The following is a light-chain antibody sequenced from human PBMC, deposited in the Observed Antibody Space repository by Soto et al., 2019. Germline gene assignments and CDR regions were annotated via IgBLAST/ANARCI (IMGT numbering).Light chain of an antibody. Sequence: DIQLNQSPSFLSASVGDRVTITCRASQGISSYLAWYQQKPGKAPKLLIYAGSTLQSGVPSRFSGSGSGTEFTLTISSLQPEDFATYYCQQLNSYSFTFGPGTKVDIK. J-gene: IGKJ3*01. CDR1: QGISSY. V-gene: IGKV1-9*01. CDR3: QQLNSYSFT. CDR2: AGS.